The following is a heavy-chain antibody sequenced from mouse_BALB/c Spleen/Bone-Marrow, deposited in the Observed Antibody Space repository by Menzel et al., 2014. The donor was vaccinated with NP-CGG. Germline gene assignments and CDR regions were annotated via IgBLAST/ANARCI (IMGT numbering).Heavy chain of an antibody. CDR2: INPYNDGT. D-gene: IGHD3-2*01. J-gene: IGHJ2*01. V-gene: IGHV1-14*01. CDR1: GYTFTSYV. CDR3: ARPRQLGIPYYFDY. Sequence: EVQLQQSGPELVKPGASVKMSCKASGYTFTSYVMHWVKQKPGQGLEWIGYINPYNDGTKYNEKFKGKATLTSDKSSSTAYMELSSLTSEDSAVYYCARPRQLGIPYYFDYWGQGTTLTVSS.